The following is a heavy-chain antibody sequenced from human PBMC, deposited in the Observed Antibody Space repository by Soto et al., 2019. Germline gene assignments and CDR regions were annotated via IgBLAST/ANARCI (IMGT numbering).Heavy chain of an antibody. CDR1: GYTFTSYG. J-gene: IGHJ3*02. V-gene: IGHV1-18*01. CDR3: ARVDDGSGSPVDAFDI. Sequence: QVQLVQSGAEVKKPGASVKVSCKASGYTFTSYGISWVRQAPGQGLEWMGWISAYNGNTNYAQKLQGRVTMTTDTTPSTAYMELRSLRSDDTAVYYGARVDDGSGSPVDAFDIWGQGTMVTVSS. D-gene: IGHD3-10*01. CDR2: ISAYNGNT.